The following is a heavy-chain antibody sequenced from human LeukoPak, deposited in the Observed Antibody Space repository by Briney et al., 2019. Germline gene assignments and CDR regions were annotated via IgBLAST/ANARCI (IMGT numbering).Heavy chain of an antibody. CDR3: ARDLGFLSWFDP. CDR1: GGSISSHY. Sequence: SETLSLTCTVSGGSISSHYWSWIRQPPGKGLEWIGYIYYSGSTNYNPSLKSRVTISVDTSKNQFSLKLSSVTAADTAVYYCARDLGFLSWFDPWGQEPWSPSPQ. D-gene: IGHD3-10*01. CDR2: IYYSGST. J-gene: IGHJ5*02. V-gene: IGHV4-59*11.